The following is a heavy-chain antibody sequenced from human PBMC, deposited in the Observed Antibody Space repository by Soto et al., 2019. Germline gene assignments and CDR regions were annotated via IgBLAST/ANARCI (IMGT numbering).Heavy chain of an antibody. D-gene: IGHD1-7*01. Sequence: QVQLQQWGAGLLKPSETLSLTCAVYGGSFSGYYWSWIRQPPGKGLEWIGEINHSGSTNYNPSLKSRVTISVDTSKNQFSLKLSSVTAADTAVYYCARGMLELASPFDYWGQGTLVTVSS. J-gene: IGHJ4*02. CDR2: INHSGST. V-gene: IGHV4-34*01. CDR3: ARGMLELASPFDY. CDR1: GGSFSGYY.